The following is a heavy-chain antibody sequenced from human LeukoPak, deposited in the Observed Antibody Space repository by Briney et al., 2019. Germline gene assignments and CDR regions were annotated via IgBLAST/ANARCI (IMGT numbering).Heavy chain of an antibody. CDR2: IIPILGIA. J-gene: IGHJ4*02. Sequence: EASVKVSCKASGGTFRSYAFSWVRQAPGQGLEWMGRIIPILGIANYAQKFQGRVTITADKSTSTAYMELSSLRSEDTAVYYCARDPDYGDYQGDYWGQGTLVTVSS. D-gene: IGHD4-17*01. CDR1: GGTFRSYA. V-gene: IGHV1-69*04. CDR3: ARDPDYGDYQGDY.